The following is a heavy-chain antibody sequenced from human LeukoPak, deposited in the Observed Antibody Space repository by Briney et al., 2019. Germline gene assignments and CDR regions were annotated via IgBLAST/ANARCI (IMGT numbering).Heavy chain of an antibody. Sequence: GGSLRLSCAASGFTFSSYGMHWVRQAPGKGLEWVAVISYDGSNKYYADSVKGRFTISRDNSKSTLYLQMNSLRAEDTAVYYCAKDFSRGYNAFDIWGQGTMVTVSS. D-gene: IGHD3-22*01. J-gene: IGHJ3*02. CDR3: AKDFSRGYNAFDI. CDR2: ISYDGSNK. V-gene: IGHV3-30*18. CDR1: GFTFSSYG.